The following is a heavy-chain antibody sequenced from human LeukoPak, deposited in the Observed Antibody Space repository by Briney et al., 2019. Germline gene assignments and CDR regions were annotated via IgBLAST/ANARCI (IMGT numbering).Heavy chain of an antibody. D-gene: IGHD3-10*01. CDR1: GFTFRRYW. CDR3: ARERNYYYYDY. Sequence: PGGSLRLSCVASGFTFRRYWMHWVRQAPGKGLVWVSYITGDNNFIDYADSVKGRFTISRDNARNSLYLQMNSLRDEDTAVYYCARERNYYYYDYWGQGTLVTVSS. CDR2: ITGDNNFI. J-gene: IGHJ4*02. V-gene: IGHV3-48*02.